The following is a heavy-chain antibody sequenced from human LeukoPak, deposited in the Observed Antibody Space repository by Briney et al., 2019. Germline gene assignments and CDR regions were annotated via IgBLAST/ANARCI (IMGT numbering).Heavy chain of an antibody. CDR3: ASGGDEQLAIIYYYYCMDV. V-gene: IGHV3-48*01. CDR2: ISSSSSTI. D-gene: IGHD6-6*01. Sequence: GGSLRLSCAASGFTFRSYSMNWVRQAPGKGLEWVSYISSSSSTIYYADSVKGRFTISRDNAKNSLYLQMNSLRAEDTAVYYCASGGDEQLAIIYYYYCMDVWGKGTTVTVSS. J-gene: IGHJ6*03. CDR1: GFTFRSYS.